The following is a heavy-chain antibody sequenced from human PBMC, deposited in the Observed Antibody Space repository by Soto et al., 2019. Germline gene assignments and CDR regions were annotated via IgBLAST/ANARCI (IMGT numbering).Heavy chain of an antibody. D-gene: IGHD5-18*01. CDR1: GYTFTSYG. CDR3: ARIQLSSYYYYMDV. CDR2: ISAYNGNT. Sequence: ASVKVSCKASGYTFTSYGISWVRQAPGQGLEWMGWISAYNGNTNYAQKLQGRVTMTTDTSTSTAYMELRSLRSDDTAVYYCARIQLSSYYYYMDVWGKGTTVTVSS. V-gene: IGHV1-18*01. J-gene: IGHJ6*03.